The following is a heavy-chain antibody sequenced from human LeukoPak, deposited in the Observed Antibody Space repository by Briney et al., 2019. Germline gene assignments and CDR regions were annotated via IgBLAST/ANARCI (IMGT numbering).Heavy chain of an antibody. V-gene: IGHV3-21*01. CDR3: ARGPDDFWSVYYFDY. CDR2: ISSSSSYI. Sequence: PGGSLRLSCAASGFTFSSYSMNWVRQAPGKGLEWVSSISSSSSYIYYADSVKGRFTISRDNAKNSLYLQMNSLRAEDTAVYYCARGPDDFWSVYYFDYWGQGTLVTVSS. J-gene: IGHJ4*02. CDR1: GFTFSSYS. D-gene: IGHD3-3*01.